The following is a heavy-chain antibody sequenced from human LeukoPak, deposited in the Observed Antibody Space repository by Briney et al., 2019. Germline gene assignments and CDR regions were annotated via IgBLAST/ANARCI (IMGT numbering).Heavy chain of an antibody. V-gene: IGHV1-2*02. CDR2: INPNSGGT. CDR3: ARDSLTTVPYYFYYYGMDV. D-gene: IGHD4-17*01. J-gene: IGHJ6*02. CDR1: GYTFTGYY. Sequence: ASVKVSCKASGYTFTGYYMHWVRQAPGQGLEWMGWINPNSGGTNYAQKFQGRVTMTRDASISTAYMELSRLRSDDTAVYYCARDSLTTVPYYFYYYGMDVWGQGTTATVSS.